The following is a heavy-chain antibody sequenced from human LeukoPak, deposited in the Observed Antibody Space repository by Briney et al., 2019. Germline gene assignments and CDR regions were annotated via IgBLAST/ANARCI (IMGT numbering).Heavy chain of an antibody. V-gene: IGHV3-23*01. J-gene: IGHJ4*02. CDR2: ISGSGTIT. CDR3: AILTTHSSSSQFDY. D-gene: IGHD6-6*01. CDR1: GFTFSRYA. Sequence: PGGSLRLSCAASGFTFSRYAMSWVRQAPGKGLEWVSAISGSGTITYYADSAKARFTISRDNSKDTLYLQMNSLRAEDTAIYFCAILTTHSSSSQFDYWGQGTLVTVSS.